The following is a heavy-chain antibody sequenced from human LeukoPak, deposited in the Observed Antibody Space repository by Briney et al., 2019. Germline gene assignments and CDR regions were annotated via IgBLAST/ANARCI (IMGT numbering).Heavy chain of an antibody. D-gene: IGHD3-10*01. Sequence: ASVKVSCKASGGTFSSYAISWVRQAPGQGLEWMGWISAYNGNTNYAQKLQGRVTMTTDTSTSTAYMELRSLRSDDTAVYYCARRPLDGYGSGSFGYWGQGTLVTVSS. CDR2: ISAYNGNT. CDR3: ARRPLDGYGSGSFGY. J-gene: IGHJ4*02. V-gene: IGHV1-18*01. CDR1: GGTFSSYA.